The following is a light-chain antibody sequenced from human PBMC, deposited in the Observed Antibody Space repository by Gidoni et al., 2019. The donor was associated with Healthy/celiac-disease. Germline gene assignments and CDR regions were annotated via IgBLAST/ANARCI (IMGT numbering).Light chain of an antibody. CDR3: QQRSNWPPALT. Sequence: IWLTHSPATLSSSPGESATLSCRASQSVSSYLAWYQQKPGQAPRLLIYDASNRATGIPARFSGSGSGTDFTLTISSLEPEDFAVYYCQQRSNWPPALTFGGGTKVEIK. J-gene: IGKJ4*01. CDR1: QSVSSY. V-gene: IGKV3-11*01. CDR2: DAS.